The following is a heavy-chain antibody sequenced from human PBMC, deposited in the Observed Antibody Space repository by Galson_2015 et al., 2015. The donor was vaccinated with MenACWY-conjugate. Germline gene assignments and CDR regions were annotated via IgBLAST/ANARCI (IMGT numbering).Heavy chain of an antibody. CDR1: GFTFSSYA. V-gene: IGHV3-23*01. CDR2: ISGSGGST. D-gene: IGHD4-17*01. CDR3: AKDVNHGDFGDFDY. Sequence: SLRLSCAASGFTFSSYAMNWVRQAPGKGLEWVSTISGSGGSTYYADSVKGRFTISRDNSKNTLNLQMNTLRGEDTAIYCCAKDVNHGDFGDFDYWGQGTRVTVSS. J-gene: IGHJ4*02.